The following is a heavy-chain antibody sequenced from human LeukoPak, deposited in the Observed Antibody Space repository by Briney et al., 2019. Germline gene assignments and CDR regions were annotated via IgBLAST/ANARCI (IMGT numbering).Heavy chain of an antibody. CDR1: GYTFSGYY. V-gene: IGHV1-2*02. CDR2: INPNSGGT. CDR3: AREDSSGTNFDY. J-gene: IGHJ4*02. Sequence: ASVKVSCKASGYTFSGYYMHWVRQAPGQGLEWVGWINPNSGGTNYAQKFQGRVTMTRDTSISTAYMELSSLRSEDTAVYYCAREDSSGTNFDYWGQGTLVTVSS. D-gene: IGHD3-22*01.